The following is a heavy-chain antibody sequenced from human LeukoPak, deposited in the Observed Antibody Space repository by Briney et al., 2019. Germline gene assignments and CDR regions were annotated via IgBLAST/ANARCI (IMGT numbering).Heavy chain of an antibody. J-gene: IGHJ4*02. D-gene: IGHD2-15*01. CDR1: GGSISSYY. Sequence: SETLSLTCTVSGGSISSYYWSWIRQPPGKGLEYIGSIYYSGRTYYNPSLKSRVTISVDTSKNQFSLKLSSVTAADTAVYYCARVSPVVVVAATYLDYWGQGTLVTVSS. V-gene: IGHV4-59*01. CDR3: ARVSPVVVVAATYLDY. CDR2: IYYSGRT.